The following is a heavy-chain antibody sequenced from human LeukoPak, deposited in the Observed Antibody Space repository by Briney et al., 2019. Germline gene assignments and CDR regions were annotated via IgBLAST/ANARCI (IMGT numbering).Heavy chain of an antibody. CDR1: GFTLGDYA. V-gene: IGHV3-49*04. J-gene: IGHJ3*02. CDR3: TRTSDSSFAFDI. Sequence: SGGSLRLSRTASGFTLGDYAMSWVRQAPGKGLEWVGFIRSKAYGGTTEYAASVKGRFTISRDDSKSIAYLQMNSLKTEDTAVYYCTRTSDSSFAFDIWGQGTMVTVSS. D-gene: IGHD3-22*01. CDR2: IRSKAYGGTT.